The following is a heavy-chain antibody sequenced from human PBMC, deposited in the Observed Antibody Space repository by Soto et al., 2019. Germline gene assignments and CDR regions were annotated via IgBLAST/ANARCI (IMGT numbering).Heavy chain of an antibody. V-gene: IGHV3-23*01. CDR2: ISGSGSSS. CDR1: EFTFSSYA. D-gene: IGHD6-19*01. J-gene: IGHJ4*02. CDR3: AKCSPRYSSGLKAYYFDH. Sequence: GGSLRLSCAASEFTFSSYAMSWVRQAPGKGLEWVSAISGSGSSSYYADSVKGRFTISRDNSKNTLYLQMNSLRAEDTAVYYCAKCSPRYSSGLKAYYFDHWGQGTLVTVSS.